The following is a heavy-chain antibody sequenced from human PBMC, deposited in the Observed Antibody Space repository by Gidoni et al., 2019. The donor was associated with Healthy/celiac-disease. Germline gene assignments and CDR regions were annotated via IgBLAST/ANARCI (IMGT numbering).Heavy chain of an antibody. D-gene: IGHD1-26*01. CDR1: GFSLITSGLC. J-gene: IGHJ4*02. CDR2: IDWDDDK. V-gene: IGHV2-70*01. Sequence: QVTLRESGPALVKPTQTLQLTCTFSGFSLITSGLCVSWIRQPPGKALEWLALIDWDDDKYYSTSLKTRLTISKDTSKNQVVLTMTNMDPVDTATYYCARSTGPSRGGSYYRLSHFDYWGQGTLVTVSS. CDR3: ARSTGPSRGGSYYRLSHFDY.